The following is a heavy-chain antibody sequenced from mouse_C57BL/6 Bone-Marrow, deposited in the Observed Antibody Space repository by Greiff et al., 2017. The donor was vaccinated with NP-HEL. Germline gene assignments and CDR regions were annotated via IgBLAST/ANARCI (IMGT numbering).Heavy chain of an antibody. Sequence: EVQLQQSGAELVRPGASVKLSCTASGFNIKDYYMHWVKQRPEQGLEWIGRIDPEDGDTAYAPKFQGKATMTADPSSNTAYLQLSSLTSEDTAVYYCTSDADVSPWFAYWGQGTLVTVSA. J-gene: IGHJ3*01. CDR2: IDPEDGDT. CDR3: TSDADVSPWFAY. CDR1: GFNIKDYY. V-gene: IGHV14-1*01.